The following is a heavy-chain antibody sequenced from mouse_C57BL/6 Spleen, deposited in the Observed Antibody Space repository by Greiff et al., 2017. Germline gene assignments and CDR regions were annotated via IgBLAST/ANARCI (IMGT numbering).Heavy chain of an antibody. V-gene: IGHV1-61*01. J-gene: IGHJ1*03. CDR2: IYPSDSET. CDR1: GYTFTSYW. Sequence: QVQLQQPGAELVRPGSSVKLSCKASGYTFTSYWMAWVKQRPGQGLEWIGHIYPSDSETHYNQKFKDKATLTVDKSSSTAYMQLSSLTSEDSAVYYGARSPDGYYPDWDFDVWGTGTTVTVSS. CDR3: ARSPDGYYPDWDFDV. D-gene: IGHD2-3*01.